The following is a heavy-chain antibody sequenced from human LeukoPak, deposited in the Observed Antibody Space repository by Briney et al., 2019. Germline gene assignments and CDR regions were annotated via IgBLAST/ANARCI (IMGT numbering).Heavy chain of an antibody. J-gene: IGHJ4*02. CDR2: ISAYNGNT. D-gene: IGHD1-26*01. Sequence: ASVKVSCKASGYTFTSYDISWVRQAPGQGLEWMGWISAYNGNTNYAQKLQGRVTMTTDTSTSTAYMELMSLRSDDTAVYYCARGPSLRVGATRGPPDYWGQGTLVTASS. CDR3: ARGPSLRVGATRGPPDY. CDR1: GYTFTSYD. V-gene: IGHV1-18*01.